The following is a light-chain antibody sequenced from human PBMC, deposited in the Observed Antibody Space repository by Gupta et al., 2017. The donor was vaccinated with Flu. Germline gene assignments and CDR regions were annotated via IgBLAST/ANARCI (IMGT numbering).Light chain of an antibody. J-gene: IGKJ2*01. V-gene: IGKV3-11*01. Sequence: TLSLSPGERATLSCRASQSVSSYLAWYKQKPGQAPRLLIYDASNRATGIKARFSGSGDGTDFTLTISSREPEDFAVYYCQQRSNGPPGYTFGQGTKMEIK. CDR1: QSVSSY. CDR3: QQRSNGPPGYT. CDR2: DAS.